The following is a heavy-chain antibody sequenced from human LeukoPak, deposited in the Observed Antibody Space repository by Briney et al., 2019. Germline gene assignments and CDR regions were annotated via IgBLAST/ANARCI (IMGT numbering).Heavy chain of an antibody. D-gene: IGHD5/OR15-5a*01. J-gene: IGHJ4*02. Sequence: ASVKVSCKASGYTFTSYAMHWVRQAPGQRLEWMGWINAGNGNTKYSQKFQGRVTITRDTSASTAYMELSSLRSEDTAVCYCARGVSVSGTEYDYWGQGTLVTVSS. CDR2: INAGNGNT. CDR3: ARGVSVSGTEYDY. CDR1: GYTFTSYA. V-gene: IGHV1-3*01.